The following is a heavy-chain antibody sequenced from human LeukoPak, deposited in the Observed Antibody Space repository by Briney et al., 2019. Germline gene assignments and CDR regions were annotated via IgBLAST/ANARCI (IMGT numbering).Heavy chain of an antibody. D-gene: IGHD6-13*01. CDR3: ARDVIAAPGTSDY. Sequence: PSETLSLTCSVSGDSISSGSFYWSWIRQPAGRGLEWIGRIYTSGTTNYNPSLKRRVTISVDTSKNQFSLKLSSVTAADTAVYYCARDVIAAPGTSDYWGQGALVTVSS. V-gene: IGHV4-61*02. CDR2: IYTSGTT. CDR1: GDSISSGSFY. J-gene: IGHJ4*02.